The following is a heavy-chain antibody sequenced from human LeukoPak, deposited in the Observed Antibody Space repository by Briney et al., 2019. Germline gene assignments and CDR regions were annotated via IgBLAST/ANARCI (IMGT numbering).Heavy chain of an antibody. CDR2: ISSSSSTI. D-gene: IGHD3-22*01. CDR3: ARDGYPDSSGYYPDCRY. CDR1: GFIFSNYN. Sequence: GGSLRLSCAASGFIFSNYNMIWVRQAPGKGLEWVSYISSSSSTIYYAGSVKGRFTISRDNAKNSLYLQMNSLRAEDTAVYYCARDGYPDSSGYYPDCRYWGQGTLVTVSS. V-gene: IGHV3-48*01. J-gene: IGHJ4*02.